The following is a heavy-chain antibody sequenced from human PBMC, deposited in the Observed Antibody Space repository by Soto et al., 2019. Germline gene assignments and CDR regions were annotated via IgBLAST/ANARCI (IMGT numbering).Heavy chain of an antibody. CDR2: ISAYNGNT. V-gene: IGHV1-18*01. Sequence: ASVKVSCKASGYTFTSYGISWVRQAPGQGLEWMGWISAYNGNTNYAQKLQGRVTMTTDTSTSTAYMELRSLRSDDTAVYYCASPLRSGYDLDYWGQGTLVTVSS. CDR1: GYTFTSYG. D-gene: IGHD5-12*01. CDR3: ASPLRSGYDLDY. J-gene: IGHJ4*02.